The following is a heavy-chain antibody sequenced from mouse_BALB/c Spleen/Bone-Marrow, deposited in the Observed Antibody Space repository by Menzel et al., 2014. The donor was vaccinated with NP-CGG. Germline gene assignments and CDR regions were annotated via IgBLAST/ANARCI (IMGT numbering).Heavy chain of an antibody. CDR3: SRDYRYDTWFSY. CDR1: GYSITSDYA. CDR2: ISYSGFT. J-gene: IGHJ3*01. D-gene: IGHD2-14*01. Sequence: EVQGVESGPGLVKPSQSLSLTCTVTGYSITSDYAWNWIRQSPGNKLEWMGYISYSGFTSYNPSLKSRISITRDTSKNQFFLQLNSVTTEDTATYYCSRDYRYDTWFSYWGQGTLVTVSA. V-gene: IGHV3-2*02.